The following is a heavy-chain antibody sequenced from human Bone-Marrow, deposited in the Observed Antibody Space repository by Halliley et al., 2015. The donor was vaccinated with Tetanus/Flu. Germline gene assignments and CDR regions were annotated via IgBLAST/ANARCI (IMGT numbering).Heavy chain of an antibody. CDR3: AKVFDRNHGLSYYYYGMDV. Sequence: DGSRIYYAGPVKGRFTISRDNSKNTVSLEMSSLRPEDTAVYYCAKVFDRNHGLSYYYYGMDVWGQGTTVTVSS. CDR2: DGSRI. D-gene: IGHD3-9*01. J-gene: IGHJ6*02. V-gene: IGHV3-30*02.